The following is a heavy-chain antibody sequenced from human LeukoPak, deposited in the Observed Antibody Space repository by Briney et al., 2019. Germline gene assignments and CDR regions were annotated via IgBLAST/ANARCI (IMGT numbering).Heavy chain of an antibody. V-gene: IGHV1-18*01. Sequence: ASVKVSCKASGYTFTSYGISWVRQAPGQGLEWMGWISAYNGNTNYAQKLQGRVTMTTDTSTSTAHMELRSLRSDDTAVYYCARDYSGWYYFDYWGQGTLVTVSS. D-gene: IGHD5-12*01. CDR3: ARDYSGWYYFDY. J-gene: IGHJ4*02. CDR1: GYTFTSYG. CDR2: ISAYNGNT.